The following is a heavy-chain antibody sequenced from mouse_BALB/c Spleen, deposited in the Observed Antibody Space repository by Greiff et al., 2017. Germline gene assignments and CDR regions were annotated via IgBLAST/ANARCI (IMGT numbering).Heavy chain of an antibody. D-gene: IGHD3-1*01. J-gene: IGHJ3*01. CDR1: GYTFTSYW. V-gene: IGHV1-7*01. Sequence: QVQLQQSGAELAKPGASVKMSCKASGYTFTSYWMHWVKQRPGQGLEWIGYINPSTGYTEYNQKFKDKATLTADKSSSTAYMQLSSLTSEDSAVYYCARSGDLFAYWGQGTLVTVSA. CDR2: INPSTGYT. CDR3: ARSGDLFAY.